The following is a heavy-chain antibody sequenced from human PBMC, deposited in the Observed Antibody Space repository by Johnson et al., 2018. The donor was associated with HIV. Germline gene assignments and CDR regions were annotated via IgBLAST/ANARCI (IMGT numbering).Heavy chain of an antibody. D-gene: IGHD6-6*01. CDR2: ISYDGSNK. CDR3: AKEYSSSSRDLAN. V-gene: IGHV3-30*04. CDR1: GFTFSSYA. Sequence: QVQLVESGGGLVKPGGSLRLSCAASGFTFSSYAMHWVRQAPGKGLEWVAVISYDGSNKYYADSVKGRFTISRDNSKNTLYLQMNSLRAEDTAVYYCAKEYSSSSRDLANWGQGTMVTVSS. J-gene: IGHJ3*01.